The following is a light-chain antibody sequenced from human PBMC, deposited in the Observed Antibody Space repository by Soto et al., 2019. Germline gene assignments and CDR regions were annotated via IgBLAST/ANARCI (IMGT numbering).Light chain of an antibody. CDR1: QSISSN. J-gene: IGKJ1*01. CDR3: QQSRT. V-gene: IGKV3-15*01. CDR2: GAS. Sequence: EIVMTQSPATLSVSPGERATLSCRVSQSISSNLAWYQQKPGQAPRLLIYGASTRATGIPARFSGSGSGTEFTLTISSLQSEDFAVYYCQQSRTFGQGTKVEIK.